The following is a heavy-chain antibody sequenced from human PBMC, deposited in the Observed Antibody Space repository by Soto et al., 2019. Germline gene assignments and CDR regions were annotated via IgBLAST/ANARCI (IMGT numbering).Heavy chain of an antibody. CDR2: ISYDGSNK. CDR3: AKDDGYCSGGSCVTLDY. D-gene: IGHD2-15*01. Sequence: PGGSLRLSCAASGFTSSSYGMHWVRQAPGKGLEWVAVISYDGSNKYYADSVKGRFTISRDNSKNTLYLQMNSLRAEDTAVYYCAKDDGYCSGGSCVTLDYWGQGTLVTVSS. J-gene: IGHJ4*02. CDR1: GFTSSSYG. V-gene: IGHV3-30*18.